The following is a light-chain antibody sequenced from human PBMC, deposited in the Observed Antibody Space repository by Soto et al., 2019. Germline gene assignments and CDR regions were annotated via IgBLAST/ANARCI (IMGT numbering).Light chain of an antibody. CDR3: QQYGSSPT. CDR2: GAS. CDR1: QTVSSTY. V-gene: IGKV3-20*01. J-gene: IGKJ1*01. Sequence: IVLTQSPGTLSLSPGERATLSCRASQTVSSTYLAWCQQKPGQAPRLLIYGASSRATGIPDRFSGSGSGADFTLTISRLEPEDSAVYYCQQYGSSPTFGQGTKVDIK.